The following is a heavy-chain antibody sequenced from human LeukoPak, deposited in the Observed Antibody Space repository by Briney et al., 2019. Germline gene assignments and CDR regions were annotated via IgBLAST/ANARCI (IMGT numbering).Heavy chain of an antibody. V-gene: IGHV3-30-3*01. J-gene: IGHJ6*03. CDR1: GFTFSSYA. CDR2: ISYDGSNK. Sequence: GGSLRLSCAASGFTFSSYAMHWVRQAPGKGLEWVAVISYDGSNKYYADSVKGRFTISRDNSKNTLYLQMNSLRAEDTAVYYCARASGGIAAAGPFRPSYYYYMDVWGKGTTVTVSS. CDR3: ARASGGIAAAGPFRPSYYYYMDV. D-gene: IGHD6-13*01.